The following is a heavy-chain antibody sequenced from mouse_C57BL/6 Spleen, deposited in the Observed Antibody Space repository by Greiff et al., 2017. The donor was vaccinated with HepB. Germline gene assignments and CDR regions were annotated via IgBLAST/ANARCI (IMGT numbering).Heavy chain of an antibody. CDR3: ARGTGSSPSDAMDY. CDR2: IDPSDSYT. J-gene: IGHJ4*01. CDR1: GYTFTSYW. V-gene: IGHV1-69*01. D-gene: IGHD1-1*01. Sequence: QVQLQQPGAELVMPGASVKLSCKASGYTFTSYWMHWVKQRPGQGLEWIGEIDPSDSYTNYNQKFKGKSTLTVDKSSSTAYMQLSSLTSEDSAVYYCARGTGSSPSDAMDYWGQGTSVTVSS.